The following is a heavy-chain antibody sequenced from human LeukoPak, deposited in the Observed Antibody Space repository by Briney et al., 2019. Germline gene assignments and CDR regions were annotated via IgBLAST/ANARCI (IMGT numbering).Heavy chain of an antibody. CDR2: IYVSGRT. Sequence: PSETLSLTCTVSGGSLSPYNWNWIRQPAGKGLEWIGRIYVSGRTNYSPSLKSRVSMSVDTSKNQFSLKLTSVTAADTATYYCAKYRDIFPTPPDCWGQGTLVTVSS. CDR3: AKYRDIFPTPPDC. V-gene: IGHV4-59*10. D-gene: IGHD3-9*01. J-gene: IGHJ4*02. CDR1: GGSLSPYN.